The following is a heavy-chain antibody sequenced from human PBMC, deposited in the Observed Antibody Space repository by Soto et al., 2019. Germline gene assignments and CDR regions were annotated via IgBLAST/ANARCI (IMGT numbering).Heavy chain of an antibody. CDR3: ASPQQGIGPYCTNGVCYSNYYYGMDV. V-gene: IGHV1-69*13. J-gene: IGHJ6*02. CDR2: IIPIFGTA. Sequence: SVKVLCTASGGTYDIYAITWARQNTGQGLEWMGGIIPIFGTANYAQKFQGRVTITADESTSTAYMELSSLRSEDTAVYYCASPQQGIGPYCTNGVCYSNYYYGMDVWGQGTTVTVSS. D-gene: IGHD2-8*01. CDR1: GGTYDIYA.